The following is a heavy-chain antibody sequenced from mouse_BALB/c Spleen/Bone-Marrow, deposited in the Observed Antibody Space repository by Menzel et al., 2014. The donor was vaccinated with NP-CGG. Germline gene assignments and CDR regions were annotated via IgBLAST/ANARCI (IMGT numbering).Heavy chain of an antibody. CDR1: GYTFTRYT. J-gene: IGHJ4*01. D-gene: IGHD1-1*01. CDR3: TIRYYAMDY. CDR2: IIPNSGYS. V-gene: IGHV1-4*01. Sequence: VKLQESGAELARPGASVKMSCQASGYTFTRYTMHWEKKRPGQGLEWIGYIIPNSGYSNYNQKSKDKATLTADKSSSTAYMQLSSLTSEDSAVYYCTIRYYAMDYWGQGASVTVSS.